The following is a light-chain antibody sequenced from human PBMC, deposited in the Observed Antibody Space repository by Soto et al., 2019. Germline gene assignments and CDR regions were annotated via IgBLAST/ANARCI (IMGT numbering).Light chain of an antibody. CDR2: TAS. Sequence: DIQMTQSPSSVSASIGDRVTITCRARQDIGSWLAWYQQKPGKAPKLLIYTASTLQTGVPSRFRGSGSGTDFSLTISNLQPDDFATYYCQQTNSFPRTFGQGTRLRMK. CDR1: QDIGSW. J-gene: IGKJ2*01. V-gene: IGKV1-12*01. CDR3: QQTNSFPRT.